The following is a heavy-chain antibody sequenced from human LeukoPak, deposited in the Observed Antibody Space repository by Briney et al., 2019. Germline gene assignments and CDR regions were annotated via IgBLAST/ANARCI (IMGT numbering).Heavy chain of an antibody. CDR2: IKQDGSEK. CDR3: ARRLLWFGELGYGMDV. V-gene: IGHV3-7*03. J-gene: IGHJ6*04. D-gene: IGHD3-10*01. Sequence: GGSLRLSCAASGFTFSSYWMSWVRQAPGKGLEWVANIKQDGSEKYYVDSVKGRFTISRDNAKNSLYLQMNSPRAEDTAVYYCARRLLWFGELGYGMDVWGKGTTVTVSS. CDR1: GFTFSSYW.